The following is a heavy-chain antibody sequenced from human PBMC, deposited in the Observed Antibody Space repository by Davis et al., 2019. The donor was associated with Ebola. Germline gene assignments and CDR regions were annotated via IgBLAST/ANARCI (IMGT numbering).Heavy chain of an antibody. CDR2: ISSSGSTI. CDR1: GFTFSDYY. J-gene: IGHJ4*02. V-gene: IGHV3-11*04. Sequence: GESLNIPCAAPGFTFSDYYMSWIRQAPGKGLEWVSYISSSGSTIYYADSVKGRFTISRDNAKNSLYLQMNSLRAEDTAVYYCAREVAVNYFDYWGQGTLVTVSS. CDR3: AREVAVNYFDY. D-gene: IGHD6-19*01.